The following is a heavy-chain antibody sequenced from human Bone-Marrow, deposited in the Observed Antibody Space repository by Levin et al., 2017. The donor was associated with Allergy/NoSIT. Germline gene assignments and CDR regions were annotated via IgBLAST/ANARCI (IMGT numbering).Heavy chain of an antibody. D-gene: IGHD3-3*01. V-gene: IGHV7-4-1*02. CDR3: ARDPGYYDFWSGYSDAFDI. J-gene: IGHJ3*02. Sequence: ASVKVSCKASGYTFTSYAMNWVRQAPGQGLEWMGWINTNTGNPTYAQGFTGRFVFSLDTSVSTAYLQISSLKAEDTAVYYCARDPGYYDFWSGYSDAFDIWGQGTMVTVSS. CDR2: INTNTGNP. CDR1: GYTFTSYA.